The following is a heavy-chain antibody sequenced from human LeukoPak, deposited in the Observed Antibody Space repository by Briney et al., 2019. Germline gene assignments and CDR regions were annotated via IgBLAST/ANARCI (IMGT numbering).Heavy chain of an antibody. CDR1: GFTFNNYG. J-gene: IGHJ3*02. CDR2: ISGSGGST. Sequence: GGTLRLSCAASGFTFNNYGMSWVRQAPGKGLEWVSTISGSGGSTYYADSVKGRFTISRDNAKNSLYLQMNSLRAEDTAVYYCARDRSSWYSFDAFDIWGQGTMVTVSS. D-gene: IGHD6-13*01. CDR3: ARDRSSWYSFDAFDI. V-gene: IGHV3-23*01.